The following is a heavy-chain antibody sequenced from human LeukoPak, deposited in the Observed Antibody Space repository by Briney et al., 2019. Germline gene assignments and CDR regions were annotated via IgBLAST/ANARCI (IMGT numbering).Heavy chain of an antibody. Sequence: SDTLSLTCAVYGGSFSGYYWSWIRQPPGKGLEWIGEINHSGSTNYNPSLKSRVTISVDTSKNQFSLKLSSVTAADTAVYYCARIHYDYVWGSYRYKEIDYWGQGTLVTVSS. CDR3: ARIHYDYVWGSYRYKEIDY. D-gene: IGHD3-16*02. CDR1: GGSFSGYY. CDR2: INHSGST. V-gene: IGHV4-34*01. J-gene: IGHJ4*02.